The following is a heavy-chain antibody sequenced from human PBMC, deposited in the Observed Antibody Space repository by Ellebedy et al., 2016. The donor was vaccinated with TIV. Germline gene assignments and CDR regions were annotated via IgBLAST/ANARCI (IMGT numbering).Heavy chain of an antibody. D-gene: IGHD3-22*01. CDR3: TRDRFYSDSSAIFDP. CDR2: IDLHETLT. V-gene: IGHV3-74*01. CDR1: GFTVSSYW. J-gene: IGHJ5*02. Sequence: GGSLRLSCAASGFTVSSYWMHWVRQAPGKGLEWVSRIDLHETLTNYADSVKGRFTISRDNAKNSLYLQMNSLRPEDTAIYYCTRDRFYSDSSAIFDPWGQGTLIIVSS.